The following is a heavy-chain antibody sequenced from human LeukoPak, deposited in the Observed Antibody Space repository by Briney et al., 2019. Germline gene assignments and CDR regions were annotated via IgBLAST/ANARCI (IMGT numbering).Heavy chain of an antibody. Sequence: KSSETLSLTCTVSGVSISSYYWSWIRQPAGKGLEWIGRIYTSGSTNYNPSLKSRVTMSVDTSKNQFSLKLSSVTAADTAVYYCARDHYIGSYYGGWFDPWGQGTLVTVSS. D-gene: IGHD1-26*01. CDR2: IYTSGST. CDR3: ARDHYIGSYYGGWFDP. V-gene: IGHV4-4*07. J-gene: IGHJ5*02. CDR1: GVSISSYY.